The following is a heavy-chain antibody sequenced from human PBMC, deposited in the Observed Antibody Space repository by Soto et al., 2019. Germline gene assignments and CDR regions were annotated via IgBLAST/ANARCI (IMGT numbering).Heavy chain of an antibody. CDR2: ISGSGGST. J-gene: IGHJ6*03. D-gene: IGHD3-9*01. CDR1: GFTFSSYA. Sequence: GGSLRLSCAASGFTFSSYAMSWVRQAPGKGLEWVSAISGSGGSTYYADSVKGRFTISRDNSKNTLYLQMNSLRAEDTAVYYCAKRPYFGYYYYMDVWGKGTTVTVSS. V-gene: IGHV3-23*01. CDR3: AKRPYFGYYYYMDV.